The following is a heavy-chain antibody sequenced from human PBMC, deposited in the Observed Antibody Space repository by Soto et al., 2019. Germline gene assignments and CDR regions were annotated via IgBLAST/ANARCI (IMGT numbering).Heavy chain of an antibody. CDR2: ISAFSDSI. CDR3: AKKRRSGGDNWYFDS. J-gene: IGHJ4*02. CDR1: GFTFSDYY. Sequence: PGGPLRLSCAASGFTFSDYYMSWVRQAPGKGPEGVAGISAFSDSILYADSVEGRFTISRDNSKNTLYLQLNSLRADDTAVYFCAKKRRSGGDNWYFDSWGQGTLVTVSS. V-gene: IGHV3-23*01. D-gene: IGHD2-21*02.